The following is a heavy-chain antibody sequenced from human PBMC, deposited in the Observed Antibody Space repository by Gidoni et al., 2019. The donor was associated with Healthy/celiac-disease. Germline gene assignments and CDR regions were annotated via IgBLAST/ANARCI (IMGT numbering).Heavy chain of an antibody. CDR1: GGSISSGGYY. CDR2: IYYSGST. J-gene: IGHJ3*02. Sequence: QVQLQESGPGLVKPSQTLTLTCTVSGGSISSGGYYWSWIRQHPGKGLEWIVYIYYSGSTYYNPSLKSRVTISVDTSKNQFSLKLSSVTAADTAVYYCARDPYDLYSSSWLGAFDIWGQGTMVTVSS. V-gene: IGHV4-31*03. CDR3: ARDPYDLYSSSWLGAFDI. D-gene: IGHD6-13*01.